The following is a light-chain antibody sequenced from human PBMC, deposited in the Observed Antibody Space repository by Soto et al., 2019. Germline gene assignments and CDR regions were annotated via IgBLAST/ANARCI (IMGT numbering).Light chain of an antibody. Sequence: QSALTQPASVSGSPGQSITISCTGTSSDVGGYNYVSWYQQHPGKAPKLMIYDVSNRPSGFSNRFSGSKFGNTASLTISGLQADDEADYYCSSYTSSSTLLYVFGTGTKLTVL. CDR3: SSYTSSSTLLYV. V-gene: IGLV2-14*01. CDR1: SSDVGGYNY. CDR2: DVS. J-gene: IGLJ1*01.